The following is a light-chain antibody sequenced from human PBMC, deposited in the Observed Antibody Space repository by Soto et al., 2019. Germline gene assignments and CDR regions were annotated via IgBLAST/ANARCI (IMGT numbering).Light chain of an antibody. CDR3: SSYTSSSTLV. Sequence: QSALTQPASVSGSPGQSITISCTGTSSDVGCYNYVSWYQQHPGKAPKLMIYEVSNRPSGVSNRFSGSKSGNTAPLTISGLQAEDEADYYCSSYTSSSTLVFGTGSKLTVL. CDR2: EVS. CDR1: SSDVGCYNY. J-gene: IGLJ1*01. V-gene: IGLV2-14*01.